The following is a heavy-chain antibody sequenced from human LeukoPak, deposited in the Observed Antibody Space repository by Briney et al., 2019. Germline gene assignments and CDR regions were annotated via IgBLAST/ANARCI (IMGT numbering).Heavy chain of an antibody. J-gene: IGHJ6*02. D-gene: IGHD3-10*01. CDR1: GFTFSNSW. CDR2: ISPDGRTI. Sequence: PGGSLRLSCTASGFTFSNSWMHWVRQAPGKGLVWVSRISPDGRTINYADSVKGRFTISRDNSKNTLYLQMNSLRAEDTAVYYCARDPSPLLWYGGMDVWGQGTTVTVSS. V-gene: IGHV3-74*01. CDR3: ARDPSPLLWYGGMDV.